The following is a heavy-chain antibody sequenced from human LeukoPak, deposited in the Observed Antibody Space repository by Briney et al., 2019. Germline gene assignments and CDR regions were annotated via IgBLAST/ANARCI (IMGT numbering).Heavy chain of an antibody. CDR3: AKDQGQAVVPRRFDN. CDR1: GFMFSNFA. CDR2: IYYSGGNT. V-gene: IGHV3-23*01. J-gene: IGHJ4*02. Sequence: GGSLRLSCAASGFMFSNFAMSWVRQAPDKGLEWVSTIYYSGGNTYSADSVKGRFTISRDNAKNTLYLQMNSLRAEDTAVYYCAKDQGQAVVPRRFDNWGQGTLVTVSS. D-gene: IGHD2-2*01.